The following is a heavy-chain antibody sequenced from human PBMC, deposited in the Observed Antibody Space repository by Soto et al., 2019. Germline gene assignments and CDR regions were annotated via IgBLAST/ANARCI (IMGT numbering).Heavy chain of an antibody. J-gene: IGHJ6*04. CDR3: TRGLPRILLVRGPVDV. Sequence: EVQLVESGGGLVKPGGSLRLSCAASGFSFNNYDMNWVRQAPGKGLEWVSYISTTSSYIYYAESVKGRFTISRDNAKNSLCLQMNSLRAEDTALYYCTRGLPRILLVRGPVDVWGKGTMVTVSS. CDR1: GFSFNNYD. V-gene: IGHV3-21*06. D-gene: IGHD3-10*01. CDR2: ISTTSSYI.